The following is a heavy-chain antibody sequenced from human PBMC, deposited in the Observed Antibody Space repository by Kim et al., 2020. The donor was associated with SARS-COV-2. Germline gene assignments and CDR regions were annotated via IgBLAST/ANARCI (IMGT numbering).Heavy chain of an antibody. V-gene: IGHV3-30-3*01. CDR2: ISFDGRNK. J-gene: IGHJ6*02. Sequence: GGSLRLSCAASGLSFDSSAMNWVHQAPGKGLEWVAVISFDGRNKAYAGSVKGRVTISRDNSKSTLHLQMNSLRVEDTAVYYCARGNYYESVSLSDYYNGMDVWGQGTTVTVSS. CDR1: GLSFDSSA. CDR3: ARGNYYESVSLSDYYNGMDV. D-gene: IGHD3-10*01.